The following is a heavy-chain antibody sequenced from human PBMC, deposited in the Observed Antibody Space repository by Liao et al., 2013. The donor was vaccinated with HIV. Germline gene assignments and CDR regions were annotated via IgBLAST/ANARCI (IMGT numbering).Heavy chain of an antibody. D-gene: IGHD3-16*01. CDR1: GGSISSGSYY. CDR2: IYTSGST. J-gene: IGHJ6*03. CDR3: ARVTRDFFYAIDV. Sequence: QVQLQESGPGLVKPSQTLSLTCTVSGGSISSGSYYWSWIRQPAGKGLEWIGRIYTSGSTNYNPSLKSRVTISVDTSKNQFSLKLSSVTAADTAVYYCARVTRDFFYAIDVWGNGTAVAVSS. V-gene: IGHV4-61*02.